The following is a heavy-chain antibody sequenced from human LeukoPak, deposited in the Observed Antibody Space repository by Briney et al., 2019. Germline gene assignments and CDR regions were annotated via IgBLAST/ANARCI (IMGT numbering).Heavy chain of an antibody. Sequence: SETLSLTCAVSGGSISSSDYYWSWIRQPPGKGLEWIGYIYYSGTTYYNPSLRSRVTISVDTSKNQISLKLSSVTAADTAVYFCARDLGIQSSTGNWFDPWGQGTLVTVSS. J-gene: IGHJ5*02. D-gene: IGHD2-2*01. V-gene: IGHV4-30-4*08. CDR3: ARDLGIQSSTGNWFDP. CDR2: IYYSGTT. CDR1: GGSISSSDYY.